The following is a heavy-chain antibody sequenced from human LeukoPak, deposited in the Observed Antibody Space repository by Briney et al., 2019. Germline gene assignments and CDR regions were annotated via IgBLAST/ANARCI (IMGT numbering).Heavy chain of an antibody. CDR3: ARDHTSLYGDYTSYYYYGMDV. V-gene: IGHV1-18*01. Sequence: GASVKVSCKASGYTFTSYGISWVRQAPGQGLEWMGWISAYNGNTNYAQKLQGRVTMTTDTSTSTAYMELRSLRSDDTAVYYCARDHTSLYGDYTSYYYYGMDVWGQGTTVTVSS. D-gene: IGHD4-17*01. CDR1: GYTFTSYG. J-gene: IGHJ6*02. CDR2: ISAYNGNT.